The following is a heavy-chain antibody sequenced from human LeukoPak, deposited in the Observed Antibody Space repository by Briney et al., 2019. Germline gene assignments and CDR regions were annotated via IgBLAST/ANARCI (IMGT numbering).Heavy chain of an antibody. V-gene: IGHV3-74*01. J-gene: IGHJ6*02. CDR3: ARASGYGSGTYGMDV. Sequence: PGGSLRLSCAASGSTFSSYWMHWVRQAPGKGLVWVSRINSDGSSTSYADSVKGRFTISRDNAKNTLYLQMNSLRAEDTAVYYCARASGYGSGTYGMDVWGQGTTVTVSS. D-gene: IGHD3-10*01. CDR1: GSTFSSYW. CDR2: INSDGSST.